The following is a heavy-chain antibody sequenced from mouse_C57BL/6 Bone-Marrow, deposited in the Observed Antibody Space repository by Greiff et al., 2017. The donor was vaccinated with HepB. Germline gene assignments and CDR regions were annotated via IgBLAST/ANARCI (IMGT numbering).Heavy chain of an antibody. CDR3: ARQKLYDGYWGFAY. V-gene: IGHV5-9*01. CDR1: GFTFSSYT. CDR2: ISGGGGNT. D-gene: IGHD2-3*01. Sequence: EVQLVESGGGLVKPGGSLKLSCAASGFTFSSYTMSWVRQTPEKRLEWVATISGGGGNTYYPDSVKGRFTISRDNAKNTLYLQMSSLRSEDTALYYCARQKLYDGYWGFAYWGQGTLVTVSA. J-gene: IGHJ3*01.